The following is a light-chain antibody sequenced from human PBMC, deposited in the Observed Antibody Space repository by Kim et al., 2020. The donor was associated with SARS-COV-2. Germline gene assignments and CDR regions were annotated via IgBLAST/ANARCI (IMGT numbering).Light chain of an antibody. Sequence: ASVGDKVTSTCRASQGISSYLAWYQQIPGKAPNLLIYDATTLQSGVPSRFSGGGSGTDFTLTISSLQPEDFVTYYCQQLNSFPPVFGPGTKVDIK. CDR2: DAT. CDR1: QGISSY. V-gene: IGKV1-9*01. J-gene: IGKJ3*01. CDR3: QQLNSFPPV.